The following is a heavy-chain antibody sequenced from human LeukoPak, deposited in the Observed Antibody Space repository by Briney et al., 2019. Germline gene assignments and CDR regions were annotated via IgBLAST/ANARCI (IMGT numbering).Heavy chain of an antibody. CDR3: ARLNNYDFWSGYYRFDY. CDR1: GVSISSSSYY. Sequence: SETLSLTCTVSGVSISSSSYYWGWIRQPPGKGLEWIGSIYYSGSAYYNPSLKSRVTISVDTSKNQFSLKLSSVTAADTAVYYCARLNNYDFWSGYYRFDYWGQGTLVTVSS. V-gene: IGHV4-39*01. CDR2: IYYSGSA. D-gene: IGHD3-3*01. J-gene: IGHJ4*02.